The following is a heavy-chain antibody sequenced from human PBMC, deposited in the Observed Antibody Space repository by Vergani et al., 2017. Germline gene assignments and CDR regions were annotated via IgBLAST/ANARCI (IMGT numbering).Heavy chain of an antibody. J-gene: IGHJ6*02. CDR2: IYRTGRT. Sequence: QVQLQESGPGLVKPSETLSLTCAVSGFSIDNGYYWDWIRQPPGKGLEWIGSIYRTGRTHFNPSLKSRVTISVDTSNNHFSLRLNSLTAADTAVYFCARGRSPYGSSPVLSMDVWGQGTTVSVSS. CDR1: GFSIDNGYY. D-gene: IGHD6-13*01. CDR3: ARGRSPYGSSPVLSMDV. V-gene: IGHV4-38-2*01.